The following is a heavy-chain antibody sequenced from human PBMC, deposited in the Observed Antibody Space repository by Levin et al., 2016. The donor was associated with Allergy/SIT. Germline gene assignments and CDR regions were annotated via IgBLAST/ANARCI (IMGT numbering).Heavy chain of an antibody. V-gene: IGHV3-23*01. Sequence: GESLKISCATSGFTFRSYWMTWVRQAPGKGLEWVSGISGSGDNTYYTDSMKGRFTISRDNSRNTLYLQMNSLRAEDTAVYYCARDLRLRVARYTAAAGTGVFGYWGQGTLVTVSS. J-gene: IGHJ4*02. D-gene: IGHD6-13*01. CDR1: GFTFRSYW. CDR3: ARDLRLRVARYTAAAGTGVFGY. CDR2: ISGSGDNT.